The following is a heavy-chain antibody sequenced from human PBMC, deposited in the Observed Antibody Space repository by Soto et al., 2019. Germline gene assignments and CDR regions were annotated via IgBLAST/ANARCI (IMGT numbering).Heavy chain of an antibody. CDR2: IRGDGGAT. CDR3: EKDRRCGEYPAFDL. J-gene: IGHJ3*01. D-gene: IGHD2-21*01. V-gene: IGHV3-23*01. Sequence: DVHLLESGGGLVQPGGSLRLSCVASGFTLSDYDMGWVRQAPGKGLEWVSLIRGDGGATYYARSLEGRLTISRDTSENTLYLQMNSLRAEDTALYYCEKDRRCGEYPAFDLWGQGTLVTVSS. CDR1: GFTLSDYD.